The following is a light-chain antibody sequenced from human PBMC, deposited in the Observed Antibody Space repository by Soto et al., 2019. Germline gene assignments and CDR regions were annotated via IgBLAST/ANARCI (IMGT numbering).Light chain of an antibody. CDR3: QQYLEWPPMT. J-gene: IGKJ1*01. Sequence: VMTQSPATLSVSPGERATLSCWASETVATNLAWYQQKPGQAPRLLISGASTRAAGISDRFRGSGSGTEFTLTISSLRSADSAIYYCQQYLEWPPMTFGQGTKVDIK. V-gene: IGKV3-15*01. CDR1: ETVATN. CDR2: GAS.